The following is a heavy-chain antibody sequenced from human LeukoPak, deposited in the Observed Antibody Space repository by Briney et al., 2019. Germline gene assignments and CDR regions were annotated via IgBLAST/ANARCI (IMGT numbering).Heavy chain of an antibody. J-gene: IGHJ6*03. D-gene: IGHD3-16*01. CDR3: ARETSQKGAHYMDV. CDR2: IYNSGIT. Sequence: SETLSLTCTVSGGSISSGNYYWSWIRQPAGKGLEYIGRIYNSGITNYNPSLKGRVTISVDTSKNQFSLKLTSVTAADTAVYYCARETSQKGAHYMDVWGKGTTVTISS. V-gene: IGHV4-61*10. CDR1: GGSISSGNYY.